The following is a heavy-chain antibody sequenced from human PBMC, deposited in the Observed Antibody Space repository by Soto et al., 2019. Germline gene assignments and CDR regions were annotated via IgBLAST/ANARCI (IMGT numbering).Heavy chain of an antibody. V-gene: IGHV4-34*01. CDR2: FNHGGST. Sequence: SEALSLTCAVPVASCSGFYWSWIRQPPGKGLEGIVEFNHGGSTSYNPSLKSLVAISTDTSKSQVSLTFTSVTAADTAIYYCARSVGSFGAGSYLCXWCQGTNVTVS. D-gene: IGHD3-16*02. CDR3: ARSVGSFGAGSYLCX. J-gene: IGHJ4*02. CDR1: VASCSGFY.